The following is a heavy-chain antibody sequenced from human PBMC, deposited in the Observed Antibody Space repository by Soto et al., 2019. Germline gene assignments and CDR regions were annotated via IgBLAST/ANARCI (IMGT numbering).Heavy chain of an antibody. CDR2: ISAYNGNT. CDR3: ARDRVVGFPQYGSGRLDY. V-gene: IGHV1-18*04. Sequence: GASVKVSCKASGYTFTSYGISWVRQAPGQGLEWMGWISAYNGNTNYAQKLQGRATMTTDTSTSTAYMELRSLRSDDTAVYYCARDRVVGFPQYGSGRLDYWGQGTLVTVSS. J-gene: IGHJ4*02. CDR1: GYTFTSYG. D-gene: IGHD3-10*01.